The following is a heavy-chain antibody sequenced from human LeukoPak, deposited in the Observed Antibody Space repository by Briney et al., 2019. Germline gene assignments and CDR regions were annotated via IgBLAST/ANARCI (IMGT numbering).Heavy chain of an antibody. J-gene: IGHJ5*02. Sequence: SETLSLTCTVSGGSISSYYWSWIRQPPGKGLEWIGYIYYSGSTNYNPSLKSRVTISVDTSKNQFSLKLSSVTAADTAVYYCAREWAGYCSSTSCYGIGFDPWGQGTLVTVSS. CDR2: IYYSGST. CDR3: AREWAGYCSSTSCYGIGFDP. CDR1: GGSISSYY. D-gene: IGHD2-2*01. V-gene: IGHV4-59*01.